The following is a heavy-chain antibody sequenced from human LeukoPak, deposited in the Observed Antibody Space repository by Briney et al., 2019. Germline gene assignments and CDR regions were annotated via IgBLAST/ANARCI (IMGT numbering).Heavy chain of an antibody. CDR3: ARGVLVAVADFDY. CDR1: RHTFTRYV. V-gene: IGHV1-8*01. CDR2: MHPNSGNT. Sequence: GASVKVSYKPFRHTFTRYVINWVRQAAGQERECMGWMHPNSGNTGYAQKFQGRVTMTTDTSTSTAYRELRGLRSDDTAVYYCARGVLVAVADFDYWGQGTLVTVSS. J-gene: IGHJ4*02. D-gene: IGHD6-19*01.